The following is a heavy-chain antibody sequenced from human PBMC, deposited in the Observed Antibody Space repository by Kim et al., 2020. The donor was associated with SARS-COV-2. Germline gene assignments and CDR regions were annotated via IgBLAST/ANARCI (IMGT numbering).Heavy chain of an antibody. CDR1: GFTFSSYS. CDR3: AKGSRSSGWLYFDY. J-gene: IGHJ4*02. CDR2: ISGSGDST. V-gene: IGHV3-23*01. Sequence: GGSLRLSCAASGFTFSSYSMSWVRQAPGKGLEWVSDISGSGDSTHYADSVKGRFTISRDNSKNTLYMQMNSLVAEDTAVYYCAKGSRSSGWLYFDYWGQGTLVTVSS. D-gene: IGHD6-19*01.